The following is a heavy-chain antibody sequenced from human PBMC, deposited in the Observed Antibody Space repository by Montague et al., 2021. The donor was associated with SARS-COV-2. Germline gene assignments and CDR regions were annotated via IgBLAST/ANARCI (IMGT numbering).Heavy chain of an antibody. Sequence: TLSLTCTVSGWTISSGGHYWNWIRQVPGRGLEWIGSIYYSGSTYYNPSLKGRFSISVDTSRNQFSLKLKFLTAADTAEYFCARGLFCSFRVNGPFEHWGLGTMATVSS. CDR3: ARGLFCSFRVNGPFEH. CDR2: IYYSGST. V-gene: IGHV4-31*03. D-gene: IGHD2-8*01. CDR1: GWTISSGGHY. J-gene: IGHJ4*02.